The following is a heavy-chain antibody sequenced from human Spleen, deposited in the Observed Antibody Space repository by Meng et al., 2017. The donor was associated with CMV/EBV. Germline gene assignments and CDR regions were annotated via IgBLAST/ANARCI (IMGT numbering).Heavy chain of an antibody. CDR3: AKAGGATRYSYYGMDV. CDR2: INQDGSEK. J-gene: IGHJ6*02. Sequence: GGSLRLSCEASRLTVTNHWMNWVRQAPGKGLEWVAKINQDGSEKFYVDSVKGRFTISRDNAKRSLYLQMNGLRAEDTAVYYCAKAGGATRYSYYGMDVWGQGTTVTVSS. D-gene: IGHD1-26*01. CDR1: RLTVTNHW. V-gene: IGHV3-7*01.